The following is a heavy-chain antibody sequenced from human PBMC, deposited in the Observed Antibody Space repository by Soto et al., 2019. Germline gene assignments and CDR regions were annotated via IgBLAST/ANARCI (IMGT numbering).Heavy chain of an antibody. CDR1: GYTFTTNT. J-gene: IGHJ4*02. D-gene: IGHD3-22*01. CDR3: AREGGHYYHSSGYYPLDY. Sequence: ASVKVSCKASGYTFTTNTIHWVRQAPGQGLESMGWINAGSGNTKYSQRFQGRATFIRDTSASTAYMELSSLRSEDTAVYYCAREGGHYYHSSGYYPLDYCGQGTLVTVYS. CDR2: INAGSGNT. V-gene: IGHV1-3*01.